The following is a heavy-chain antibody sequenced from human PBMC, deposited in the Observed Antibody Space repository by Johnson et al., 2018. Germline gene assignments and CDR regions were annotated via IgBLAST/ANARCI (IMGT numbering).Heavy chain of an antibody. Sequence: EVQLVESGGGLIQPGGSLRLSCAASGFTVSSNYMSWVRQAPGQGLEWVSVIYSGGSTYYADSVKGRFTIARDNAKNSLYLQMNSLRGEDTALYYGAKAPVGWLGEGAEYFQHWGQGTLVTVSS. CDR1: GFTVSSNY. J-gene: IGHJ1*01. CDR3: AKAPVGWLGEGAEYFQH. D-gene: IGHD3-3*01. CDR2: IYSGGST. V-gene: IGHV3-53*01.